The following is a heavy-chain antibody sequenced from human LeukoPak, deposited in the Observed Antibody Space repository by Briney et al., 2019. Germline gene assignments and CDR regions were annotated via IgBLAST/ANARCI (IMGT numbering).Heavy chain of an antibody. Sequence: GGSLRLSCAASGFTVNNKYMTWVRQAPGKGLEWVSLIYNDGRTYYADSVKGRFTISRDNAKNSLYLQMNSLKTEDTAVYYCTTGTKTITMIVVAPYWGQGTLVTVSS. CDR1: GFTVNNKY. CDR3: TTGTKTITMIVVAPY. V-gene: IGHV3-53*01. J-gene: IGHJ4*02. D-gene: IGHD3-22*01. CDR2: IYNDGRT.